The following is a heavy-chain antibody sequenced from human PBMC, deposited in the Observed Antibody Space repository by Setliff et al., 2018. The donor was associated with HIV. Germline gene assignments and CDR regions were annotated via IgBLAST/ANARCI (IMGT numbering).Heavy chain of an antibody. CDR3: ARYTSKVDWFDP. D-gene: IGHD2-2*02. CDR2: IHYNGRT. J-gene: IGHJ5*02. Sequence: SETLSLTCTVSGDSITNDDYYWGWIRQPPGKGLEWIAIIHYNGRTYYDPSLKSRVTIFVDTSKTQFYLKLRSVAASDTAVYYCARYTSKVDWFDPWGQGTLVTVSS. V-gene: IGHV4-39*01. CDR1: GDSITNDDYY.